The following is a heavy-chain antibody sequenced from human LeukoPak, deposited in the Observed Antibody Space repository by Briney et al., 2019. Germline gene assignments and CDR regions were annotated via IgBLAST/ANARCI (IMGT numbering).Heavy chain of an antibody. CDR3: ARVRAYDSSGYVLAY. CDR2: ISSSSSYI. V-gene: IGHV3-21*01. CDR1: GFTFSSYS. J-gene: IGHJ4*02. D-gene: IGHD3-22*01. Sequence: PGGSLRLSCAASGFTFSSYSMNWVRQAPGKGLEGVSSISSSSSYIYYADSVKGRFTISRDNAKNSLYLQMNSLRAEDTAVYYCARVRAYDSSGYVLAYWGQGTLVTVSS.